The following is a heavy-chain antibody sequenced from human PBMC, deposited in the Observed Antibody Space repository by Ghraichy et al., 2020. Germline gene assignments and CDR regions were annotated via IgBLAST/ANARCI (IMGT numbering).Heavy chain of an antibody. CDR2: IIPIFGTA. J-gene: IGHJ6*02. D-gene: IGHD2-8*01. CDR3: ARLREMVGGDGTSHGMDV. V-gene: IGHV1-69*13. CDR1: GGTFSSYA. Sequence: SVKVSCKASGGTFSSYAISWVRQAPGQGLEWMGGIIPIFGTANYAQKFQGRVTITADESTSTAYMELSSLRSEDTAVYYCARLREMVGGDGTSHGMDVWGQGTTVTVSS.